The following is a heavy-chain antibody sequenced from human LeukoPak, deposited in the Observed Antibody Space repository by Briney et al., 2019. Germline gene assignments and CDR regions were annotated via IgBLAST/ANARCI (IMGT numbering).Heavy chain of an antibody. CDR1: GFTFSRYN. CDR3: AREEQYKSLDY. Sequence: PGGSLRLSCAASGFTFSRYNMNWVREAPGKGLEWVSYISSSSSTIYYADSVKGRFTISRDNAKNSLYLQMNSLRAEDTAVYYCAREEQYKSLDYWGQGTLVTVSS. V-gene: IGHV3-48*01. J-gene: IGHJ4*02. D-gene: IGHD1-14*01. CDR2: ISSSSSTI.